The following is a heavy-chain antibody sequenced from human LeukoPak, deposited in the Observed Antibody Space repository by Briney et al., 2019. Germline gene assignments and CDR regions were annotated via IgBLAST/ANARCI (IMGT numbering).Heavy chain of an antibody. Sequence: ASETLSLTCAVYGGSFSGYYWSWIRQPPGKGLEWIGEINHSGSTNYNPSLKSRVTISVDTSKNQFSLKLSSVTAADTAAYYCARAGDASWYDYWGQGTLVTVSS. CDR3: ARAGDASWYDY. CDR2: INHSGST. J-gene: IGHJ4*02. CDR1: GGSFSGYY. V-gene: IGHV4-34*01. D-gene: IGHD6-13*01.